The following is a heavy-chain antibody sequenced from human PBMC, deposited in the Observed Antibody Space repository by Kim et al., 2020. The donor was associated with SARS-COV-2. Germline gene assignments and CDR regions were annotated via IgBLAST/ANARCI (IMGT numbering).Heavy chain of an antibody. Sequence: GGSLRLSCAASGFTFSSYSMNWVRQAPGKGLEWVSYISSSSSTIYYADSVKGRFTISRDNAKNSLYLQMNSLRDEDTAVYYCAREIDYGDYFYWFDPWGQGTLVTVSS. V-gene: IGHV3-48*02. CDR1: GFTFSSYS. CDR3: AREIDYGDYFYWFDP. D-gene: IGHD4-17*01. J-gene: IGHJ5*02. CDR2: ISSSSSTI.